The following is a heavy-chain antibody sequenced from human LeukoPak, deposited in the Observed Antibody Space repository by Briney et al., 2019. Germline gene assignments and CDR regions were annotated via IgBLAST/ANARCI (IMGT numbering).Heavy chain of an antibody. J-gene: IGHJ4*02. Sequence: ASVKVSCKASGGTFSSYAISWVRQAPGQGLEWMGIINPSDGTTRYAQNFQGRVTMTRDTSTNTVYMEVTSLTSDDTAVYYCARLNCDDDCHNSIYWGQGTLITVSS. CDR1: GGTFSSYA. CDR3: ARLNCDDDCHNSIY. V-gene: IGHV1-46*01. D-gene: IGHD2-21*01. CDR2: INPSDGTT.